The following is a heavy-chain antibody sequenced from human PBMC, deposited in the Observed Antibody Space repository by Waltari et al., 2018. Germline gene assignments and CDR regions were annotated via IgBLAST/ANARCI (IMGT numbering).Heavy chain of an antibody. CDR3: ALRWLHDAFDI. D-gene: IGHD5-12*01. J-gene: IGHJ3*02. CDR2: IYHSGST. Sequence: QVQLQDSGPGLVKPSETLSLTCAVSGYSISSGYYWCWIRQPPGKGLEWIGSIYHSGSTYYNPSLKSRVTISVDTSKNQFSLKLSSVTAADTAVYYCALRWLHDAFDIWGQGTMVTVSS. V-gene: IGHV4-38-2*01. CDR1: GYSISSGYY.